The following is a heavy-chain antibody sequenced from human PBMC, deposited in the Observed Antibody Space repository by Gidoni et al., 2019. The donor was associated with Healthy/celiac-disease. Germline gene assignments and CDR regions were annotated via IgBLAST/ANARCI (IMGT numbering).Heavy chain of an antibody. CDR1: GGSISSYY. V-gene: IGHV4-59*01. D-gene: IGHD3-22*01. CDR2: IYYSGST. Sequence: QVQLQESGPGLVKPSETLSLPCTVSGGSISSYYWSWIRQPPGKGLEGIGYIYYSGSTNYNPSLKSRVTISVDTSKNQFSLKLSSVTAADTAVYYCARENRSLARYYYDSSGYYYYPPRNYYYYGMDVWGQGTTVTVSS. CDR3: ARENRSLARYYYDSSGYYYYPPRNYYYYGMDV. J-gene: IGHJ6*02.